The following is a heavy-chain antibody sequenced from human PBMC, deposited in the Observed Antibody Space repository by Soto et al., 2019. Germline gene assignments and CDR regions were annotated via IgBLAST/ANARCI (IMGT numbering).Heavy chain of an antibody. CDR2: INHSGST. Sequence: PSETLSLTCAVYGGSFSGYYWSWIRQPPGKGLEWIGEINHSGSTNYNPSLKSRVTISVDTSKNQFSLKLSSVTAADTAVYYCARGRSGWYVYYYMDVWGKGTTVTVSS. CDR3: ARGRSGWYVYYYMDV. J-gene: IGHJ6*03. V-gene: IGHV4-34*01. CDR1: GGSFSGYY. D-gene: IGHD2-15*01.